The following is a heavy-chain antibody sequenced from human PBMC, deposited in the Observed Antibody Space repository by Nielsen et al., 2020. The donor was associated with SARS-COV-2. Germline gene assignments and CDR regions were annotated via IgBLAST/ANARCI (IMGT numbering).Heavy chain of an antibody. J-gene: IGHJ2*01. CDR2: IYPGDSDT. D-gene: IGHD6-19*01. CDR3: ARHADSSGWDPWWYFDL. Sequence: GESLKISCKGSGYTFTTYWITRVRQMPGKGLEWMGIIYPGDSDTRYSPSFQGQVTISADKSISTAYLQWSSLKASDTAMYYCARHADSSGWDPWWYFDLWGRGTLVTVSS. CDR1: GYTFTTYW. V-gene: IGHV5-51*01.